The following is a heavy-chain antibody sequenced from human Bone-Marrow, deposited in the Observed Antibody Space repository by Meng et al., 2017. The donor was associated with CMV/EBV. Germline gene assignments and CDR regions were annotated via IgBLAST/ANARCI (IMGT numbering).Heavy chain of an antibody. CDR1: GYTFTGYY. V-gene: IGHV1-2*02. CDR2: INPNSGGT. J-gene: IGHJ4*02. D-gene: IGHD5-18*01. CDR3: ARGAGGYSYGPEYYFDY. Sequence: ASVKVSCKASGYTFTGYYMHWVRQAPGQGLEWMGWINPNSGGTNYAQKFQGRVTITADKSTSTAYMELSSLRSEDTAVYYCARGAGGYSYGPEYYFDYWGQGTLVTVSS.